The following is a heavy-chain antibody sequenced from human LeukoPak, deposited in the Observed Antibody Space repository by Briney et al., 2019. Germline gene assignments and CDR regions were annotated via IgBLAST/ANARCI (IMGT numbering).Heavy chain of an antibody. V-gene: IGHV3-21*01. CDR3: AELGITMIGGV. Sequence: GGSLRLSRAASGFTFSSYSMNWVRQAPGKGLEWVSSISSSSSSYIYYADSVKGRFTISRDNAKNSLYLQMNSLRAEDTAVYYCAELGITMIGGVWGKGTTVTISS. J-gene: IGHJ6*04. D-gene: IGHD3-10*02. CDR2: ISSSSSSYI. CDR1: GFTFSSYS.